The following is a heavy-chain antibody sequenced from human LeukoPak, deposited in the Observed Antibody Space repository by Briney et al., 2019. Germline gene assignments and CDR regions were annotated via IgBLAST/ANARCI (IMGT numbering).Heavy chain of an antibody. V-gene: IGHV4-34*01. J-gene: IGHJ3*02. Sequence: PSETLSLXXXXXXXSFSGYYWSWIRQPPGKGLEWIGEINHSGSTNYNPSLKSRVTISVDTSKNQFSLKLSSVTAADTAVYYCARTAFDIWGRGTMVTVSS. CDR2: INHSGST. CDR3: ARTAFDI. CDR1: XXSFSGYY.